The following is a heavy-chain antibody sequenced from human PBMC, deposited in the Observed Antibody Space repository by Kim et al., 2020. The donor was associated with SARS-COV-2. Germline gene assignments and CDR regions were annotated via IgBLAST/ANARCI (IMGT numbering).Heavy chain of an antibody. V-gene: IGHV4-4*02. D-gene: IGHD1-1*01. CDR2: IYHNENT. CDR3: ARSRATTEGDDTLGH. Sequence: SETLSLTCAVSGDSTSSINWWSWVRQPPGKGLEWIGEIYHNENTNYNPSLKSRVMISLDKSKNQFSLTLNSVTAADTAVYYCARSRATTEGDDTLGHWGQGTPVTVSS. J-gene: IGHJ4*02. CDR1: GDSTSSINW.